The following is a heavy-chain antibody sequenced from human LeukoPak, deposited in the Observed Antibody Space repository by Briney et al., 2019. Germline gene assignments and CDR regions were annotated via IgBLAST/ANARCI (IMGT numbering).Heavy chain of an antibody. CDR2: ISYDGSNK. D-gene: IGHD6-19*01. CDR3: ARDIAVAGRSKDESLYYYYGMDV. V-gene: IGHV3-30-3*01. CDR1: GFTFSSYA. J-gene: IGHJ6*02. Sequence: GRSLRLSCAASGFTFSSYAMHWVRQAPGKGLEWVAVISYDGSNKYYADSVKGRFTISRDNSKNTLYLQMNSLRAEDTAVYYCARDIAVAGRSKDESLYYYYGMDVWGQGTTVTVSS.